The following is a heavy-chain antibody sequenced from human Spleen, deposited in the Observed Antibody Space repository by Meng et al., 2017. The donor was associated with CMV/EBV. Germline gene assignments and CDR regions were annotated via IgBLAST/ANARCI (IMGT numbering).Heavy chain of an antibody. Sequence: GESLKISCAASGFTFSSYWMSWVRQAPGKGLEWVANIKQDGSEKYYVDSVKGRFTISRDNAKNSLYLQMNSLRAEDTAVYYCAREVIAARRGAIDYGGQGT. CDR2: IKQDGSEK. D-gene: IGHD6-6*01. CDR3: AREVIAARRGAIDY. CDR1: GFTFSSYW. J-gene: IGHJ4*02. V-gene: IGHV3-7*01.